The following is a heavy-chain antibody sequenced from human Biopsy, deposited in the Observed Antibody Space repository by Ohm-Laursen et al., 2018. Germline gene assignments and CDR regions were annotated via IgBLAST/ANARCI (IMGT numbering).Heavy chain of an antibody. CDR1: GFTFSSYA. V-gene: IGHV3-23*01. J-gene: IGHJ4*02. CDR2: ITKNGVDM. Sequence: SLRLSCAATGFTFSSYAMGWVRQAPGKGLEWVSDITKNGVDMFYADSVKGRFTISRDNSKNTLFLQMDSLRADDTAVYYCARAYPPPGRRLVVVAGDFDCWGQGTRVTVSS. D-gene: IGHD2-15*01. CDR3: ARAYPPPGRRLVVVAGDFDC.